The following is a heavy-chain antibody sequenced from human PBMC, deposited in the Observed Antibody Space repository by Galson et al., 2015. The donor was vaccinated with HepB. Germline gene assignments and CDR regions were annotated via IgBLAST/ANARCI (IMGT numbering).Heavy chain of an antibody. J-gene: IGHJ6*03. CDR3: AREGTYYDFWSGYYNYYYYYMDV. V-gene: IGHV1-3*01. D-gene: IGHD3-3*01. CDR1: GYTFTSYA. CDR2: INAGNGNT. Sequence: SVKVSCKASGYTFTSYAMHWVRQAPGQRLEWMGWINAGNGNTKYSQKFQGRVTITRDTSASTAYMELSSLRSEDTAVYYCAREGTYYDFWSGYYNYYYYYMDVWGKGTTVTVSS.